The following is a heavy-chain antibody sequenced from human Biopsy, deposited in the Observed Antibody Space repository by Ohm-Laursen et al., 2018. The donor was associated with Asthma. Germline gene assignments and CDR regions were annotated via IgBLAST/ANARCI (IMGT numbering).Heavy chain of an antibody. CDR3: ARGPEWSGLDI. CDR1: GLSPSGYY. J-gene: IGHJ6*02. CDR2: SDHRGNT. Sequence: SDTLSLTCCMYGLSPSGYYWTWIRQPPGKGLEWIGESDHRGNTNTNPTLKSRVTISKDKSANEFSLKMRSVTAADTAIYYCARGPEWSGLDIWGQGTTVTVSS. V-gene: IGHV4-34*01. D-gene: IGHD3-3*01.